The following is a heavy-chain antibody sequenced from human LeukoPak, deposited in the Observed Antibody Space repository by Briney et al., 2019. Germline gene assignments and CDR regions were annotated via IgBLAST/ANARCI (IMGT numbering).Heavy chain of an antibody. CDR3: ASRAATYYYDSSGPG. V-gene: IGHV4-34*01. CDR1: GGSFSDYY. J-gene: IGHJ1*01. CDR2: INHSGIT. D-gene: IGHD3-22*01. Sequence: SETLSLTCAVYGGSFSDYYWSWIRQPPGKGLELIGEINHSGITNYNPSLKSRVTISVDTSKNQFSLKVNSVTAADTAMYYCASRAATYYYDSSGPGWGQGTLVTVSS.